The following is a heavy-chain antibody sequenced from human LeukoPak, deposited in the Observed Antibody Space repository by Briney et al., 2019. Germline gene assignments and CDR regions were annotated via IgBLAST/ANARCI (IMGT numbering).Heavy chain of an antibody. CDR3: ARQPAYSSSWA. J-gene: IGHJ4*02. V-gene: IGHV4-59*08. CDR2: IYYSGST. CDR1: GGSMTSYH. D-gene: IGHD6-13*01. Sequence: SESLSLTCTVSGGSMTSYHWSWIRQPPGKGREWIGYIYYSGSTKYNPSLMSRVTLSVDTSKNQFSLKLSSVTAADTAVYYCARQPAYSSSWAWGQGTLVTVSS.